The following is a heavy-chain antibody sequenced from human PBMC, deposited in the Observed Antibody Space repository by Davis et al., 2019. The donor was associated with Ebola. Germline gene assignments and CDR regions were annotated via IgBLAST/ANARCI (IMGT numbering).Heavy chain of an antibody. CDR1: GFTFSSYS. Sequence: PGGSLRLSCAASGFTFSSYSMNWVRQAPGKGLEWVSSISSSSSYIYYADSVKGRFTISRDNAKNSLYLQMNSLRAEDTAVYYCAREGGVVVVAATTRYYYGMDVWGQGTTVTVSS. CDR3: AREGGVVVVAATTRYYYGMDV. J-gene: IGHJ6*02. CDR2: ISSSSSYI. V-gene: IGHV3-21*01. D-gene: IGHD2-15*01.